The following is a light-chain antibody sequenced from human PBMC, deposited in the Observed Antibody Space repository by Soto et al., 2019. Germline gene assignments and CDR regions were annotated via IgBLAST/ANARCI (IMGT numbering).Light chain of an antibody. CDR3: QQYGSSPLT. CDR2: DAS. V-gene: IGKV3-20*01. Sequence: EIVMTQSPATLSVSPGERATLSCRASQSISSNLARYQQKLGQAPRLLIYDASNRATGIPARFSGSGSGTDFTLTISRLEAEDFAVYYCQQYGSSPLTFGGGTKVDIK. J-gene: IGKJ4*01. CDR1: QSISSN.